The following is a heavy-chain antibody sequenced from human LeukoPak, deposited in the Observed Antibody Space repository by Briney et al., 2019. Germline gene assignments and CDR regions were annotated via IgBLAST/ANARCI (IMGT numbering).Heavy chain of an antibody. CDR2: MYHTGYA. J-gene: IGHJ4*02. V-gene: IGHV4-4*02. CDR1: GGSISSSSW. Sequence: PSETLSLTCAVSGGSISSSSWWTWVRQPPGKGLEWIGEMYHTGYANYNPSLKSRVATSVDKSKRQFSLNLNSMTAADAAIYYCARRLQWLIYWGQGTLVTVSS. CDR3: ARRLQWLIY. D-gene: IGHD6-19*01.